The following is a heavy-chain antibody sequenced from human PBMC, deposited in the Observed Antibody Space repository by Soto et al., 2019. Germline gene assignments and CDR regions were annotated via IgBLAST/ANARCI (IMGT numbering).Heavy chain of an antibody. CDR1: GGSISSYY. CDR3: ARDGYKPYYFDY. CDR2: IYYSGST. V-gene: IGHV4-59*01. D-gene: IGHD5-12*01. J-gene: IGHJ4*02. Sequence: SETLSLTCXVSGGSISSYYWSWIRQPPGKGLEWIGYIYYSGSTNYNPSLKSRVTISVDTSKNQFSLKLSSVTAADTAVYYCARDGYKPYYFDYWGQGTLVTVSS.